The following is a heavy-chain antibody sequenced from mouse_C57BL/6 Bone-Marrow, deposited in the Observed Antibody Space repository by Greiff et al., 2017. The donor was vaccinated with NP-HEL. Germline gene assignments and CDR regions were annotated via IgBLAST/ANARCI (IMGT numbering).Heavy chain of an antibody. V-gene: IGHV1-42*01. D-gene: IGHD1-1*01. CDR3: ARRGPSTVVATHFDY. CDR2: INPSTGGT. J-gene: IGHJ2*01. Sequence: EVQLQQSGPELVKPGASVKISCKASGYSFTGYYMNWVKQSPEKSLEWIGEINPSTGGTTYNQKFKAKATLTVDKSSSTAYMQLKSLTSEDSAVYYCARRGPSTVVATHFDYWGQGTTLTVSS. CDR1: GYSFTGYY.